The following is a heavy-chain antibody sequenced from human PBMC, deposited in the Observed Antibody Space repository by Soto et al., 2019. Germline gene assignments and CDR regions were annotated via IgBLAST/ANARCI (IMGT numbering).Heavy chain of an antibody. CDR1: GFTFSSYA. CDR3: ARDLGIAVAGSSPYYYYGMDV. Sequence: GGSLRLSCAASGFTFSSYAMHWVRQAPGKGLEWVAVISYDGSNKYYADSVKGRFTISRDNSKNTLYLQMNSLRAEDTAVYYCARDLGIAVAGSSPYYYYGMDVWGQGTTVTVSS. D-gene: IGHD6-19*01. CDR2: ISYDGSNK. V-gene: IGHV3-30-3*01. J-gene: IGHJ6*02.